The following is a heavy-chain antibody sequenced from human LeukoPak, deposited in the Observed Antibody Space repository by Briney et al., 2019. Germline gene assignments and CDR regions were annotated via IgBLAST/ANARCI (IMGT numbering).Heavy chain of an antibody. CDR2: ILPVFGTA. CDR3: ARRGEWGQQLGRDYFDY. J-gene: IGHJ4*02. Sequence: SVNVSCQASARTFSIYAIRCVRQAPGQVREWIGGILPVFGTANYAQNFQGRLTSTADKSTGTAYMERSSLGSEDTAEYSCARRGEWGQQLGRDYFDYWGQGTLVTVSS. V-gene: IGHV1-69*06. CDR1: ARTFSIYA. D-gene: IGHD6-13*01.